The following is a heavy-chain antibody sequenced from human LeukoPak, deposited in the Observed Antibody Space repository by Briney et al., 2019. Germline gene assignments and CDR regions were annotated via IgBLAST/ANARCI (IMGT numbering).Heavy chain of an antibody. Sequence: AGGSLRLSCAASGFTFSDYALGWVRQAQGGGWRGVATLSGSGAGTYYSDSVQGRFTISRDNSKRTLFLQMNSLRAEDTAFYYCAKAELGVDTFFDYWGQGTLVTVSS. V-gene: IGHV3-23*01. CDR1: GFTFSDYA. D-gene: IGHD3-3*01. J-gene: IGHJ4*02. CDR3: AKAELGVDTFFDY. CDR2: LSGSGAGT.